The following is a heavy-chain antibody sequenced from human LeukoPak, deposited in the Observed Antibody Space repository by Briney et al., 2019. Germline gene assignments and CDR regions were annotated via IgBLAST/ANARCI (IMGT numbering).Heavy chain of an antibody. Sequence: SETLSLTRTVSGGSISSDSYYYNWIRQPPGKGLKWIGYIYYSGSTSYNSSLKSRVTISVDTSKGQFSLKLTSVTAADTAVYYCARFSRYCVSTSCSVYWGQGTLVTVSS. CDR2: IYYSGST. J-gene: IGHJ4*02. D-gene: IGHD2-2*01. V-gene: IGHV4-31*03. CDR1: GGSISSDSYY. CDR3: ARFSRYCVSTSCSVY.